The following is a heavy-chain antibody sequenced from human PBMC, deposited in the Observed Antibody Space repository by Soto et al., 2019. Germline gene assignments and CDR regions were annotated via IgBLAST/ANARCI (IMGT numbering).Heavy chain of an antibody. CDR2: IFSNDDK. J-gene: IGHJ5*02. CDR3: ARISAYDVLTGYSYNSRHWFDP. Sequence: QVTLRESGPVLVKPTETLTLTCTISGFSLSNARMGVSWIRQPPGKALEWLAYIFSNDDKSYSISLKSRLTISKDTFRSQVVLTMTNMDPVDTATYYCARISAYDVLTGYSYNSRHWFDPWGQGTLVTVSS. V-gene: IGHV2-26*02. CDR1: GFSLSNARMG. D-gene: IGHD3-9*01.